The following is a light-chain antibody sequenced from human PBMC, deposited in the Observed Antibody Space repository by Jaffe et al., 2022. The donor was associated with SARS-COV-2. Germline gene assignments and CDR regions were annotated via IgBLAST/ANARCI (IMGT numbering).Light chain of an antibody. V-gene: IGLV3-19*01. CDR3: NSRDSSDNHWV. J-gene: IGLJ3*02. CDR1: SLRKYF. Sequence: SSELTQDPAVSVALGQTVRITCQGDSLRKYFASWYQQKPGQAPVLVIYDKNDRPSGIPDRFSGSNSGNTASLTITGAQAEDEADYYCNSRDSSDNHWVFGGGTKLTVL. CDR2: DKN.